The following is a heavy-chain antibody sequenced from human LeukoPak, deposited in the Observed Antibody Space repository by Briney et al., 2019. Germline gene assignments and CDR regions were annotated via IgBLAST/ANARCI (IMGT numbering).Heavy chain of an antibody. CDR1: GYSFTGYY. CDR2: INSDSGDT. CDR3: ARDQGDYYCTSTTCSGGAFDF. J-gene: IGHJ3*01. D-gene: IGHD2-2*01. Sequence: GASVKASCKASGYSFTGYYLNWVRQAPGQGLEWMGWINSDSGDTKYAQKFQGRVTMTRDTSISTAYMELSSLMSDDMAVYYCARDQGDYYCTSTTCSGGAFDFWGQGTMVTVSS. V-gene: IGHV1-2*02.